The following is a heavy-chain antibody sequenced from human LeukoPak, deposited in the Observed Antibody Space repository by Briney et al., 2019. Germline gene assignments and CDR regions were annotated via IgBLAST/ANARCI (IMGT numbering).Heavy chain of an antibody. CDR3: TRSTNLEAFDI. Sequence: SETLSLTCTVSGGSISSGGYYWSWIRQPPGKGLEWIGYIYYSGSTNYNPSLKSRVTVSVDTSKNQCSLKLSSVTTADTAVYYCTRSTNLEAFDIWGQGTMVTVSS. J-gene: IGHJ3*02. CDR2: IYYSGST. V-gene: IGHV4-61*08. D-gene: IGHD2-8*01. CDR1: GGSISSGGYY.